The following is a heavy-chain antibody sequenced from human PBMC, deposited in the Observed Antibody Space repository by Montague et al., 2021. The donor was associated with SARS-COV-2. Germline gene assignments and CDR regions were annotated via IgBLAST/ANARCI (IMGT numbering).Heavy chain of an antibody. V-gene: IGHV4-34*01. CDR2: INDEGKT. CDR3: ARGRPVRGTFRHFGWLTSGAIDI. D-gene: IGHD3-16*01. Sequence: SETLSLTCAVYRGSFRGYFWTWIRQAPGKGLEWIGEINDEGKTNYSPSLKARVAMSVDKSKNQISLALRSVTAADTAVYYCARGRPVRGTFRHFGWLTSGAIDIWGQGTLVTVSS. CDR1: RGSFRGYF. J-gene: IGHJ3*02.